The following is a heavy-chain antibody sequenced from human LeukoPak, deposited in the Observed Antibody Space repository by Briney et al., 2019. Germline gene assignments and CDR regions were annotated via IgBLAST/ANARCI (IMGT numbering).Heavy chain of an antibody. CDR1: GFTFSSYN. J-gene: IGHJ4*02. V-gene: IGHV3-48*03. D-gene: IGHD2-2*01. CDR2: ISSSGSTI. Sequence: GGSLRLSCAASGFTFSSYNMNWVRQAPGKGLEWVSYISSSGSTIYYADSVKGRFTISRDNAKNSLYLQMNSLRAEDTAVYYCAREKGDIVVVPAAAPHWYDSSGYYLYFDYWGQGTLVTVSS. CDR3: AREKGDIVVVPAAAPHWYDSSGYYLYFDY.